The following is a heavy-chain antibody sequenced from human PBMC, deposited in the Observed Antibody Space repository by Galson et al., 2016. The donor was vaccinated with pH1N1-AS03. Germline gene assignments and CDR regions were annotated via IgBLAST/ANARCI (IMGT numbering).Heavy chain of an antibody. CDR2: IRYDESIK. J-gene: IGHJ4*02. CDR1: GFVFSTSA. D-gene: IGHD3-3*01. CDR3: VKGGGYSHGFLEYYFDS. Sequence: SLRLSCAASGFVFSTSAIHWVRQSPGKGLEWVAFIRYDESIKNYGDSVKGRFSISRDNPTNTVYLGMNTLRPEDTAVYHCVKGGGYSHGFLEYYFDSWGQGTLVTVSS. V-gene: IGHV3-30*02.